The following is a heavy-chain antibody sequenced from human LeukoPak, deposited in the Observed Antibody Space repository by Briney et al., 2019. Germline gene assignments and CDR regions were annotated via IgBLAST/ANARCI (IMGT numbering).Heavy chain of an antibody. CDR2: INPNSGGT. J-gene: IGHJ4*02. CDR3: ARARYDILTNFDY. CDR1: GYTFTGYY. Sequence: ASVKVSCKASGYTFTGYYMHWVRQALGQGLEWMGWINPNSGGTNYAQKFQGRVTMTRDTSISTAYMELSRLRSDDTAVYYCARARYDILTNFDYWGQGTLVTVSS. V-gene: IGHV1-2*02. D-gene: IGHD3-9*01.